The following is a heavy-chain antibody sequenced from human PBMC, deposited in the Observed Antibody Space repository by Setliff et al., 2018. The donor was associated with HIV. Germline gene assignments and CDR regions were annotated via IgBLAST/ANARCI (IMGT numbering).Heavy chain of an antibody. CDR3: ARGSQRWLQSDSRYYFDY. J-gene: IGHJ4*02. Sequence: SETLSLTCGVSGHSISSGYYWGWIRQPPGKGLEWIGSIYHNGITYYNPSLKSRVTISVDTSKNQFSLKLSSVTAADTAVYYCARGSQRWLQSDSRYYFDYWGQGTLVTVSS. D-gene: IGHD5-12*01. CDR2: IYHNGIT. V-gene: IGHV4-38-2*01. CDR1: GHSISSGYY.